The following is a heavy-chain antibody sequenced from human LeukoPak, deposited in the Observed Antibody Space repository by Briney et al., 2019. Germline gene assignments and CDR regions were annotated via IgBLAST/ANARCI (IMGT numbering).Heavy chain of an antibody. Sequence: ASVKVSCKASGYTFTSYDINWVRQATGQGLEWMGWMSPNSGNTGYAQKFQGRVTMTRNTSISTAYMELSSLRSEDTAVDYCASGRPTPVLSDIWGQGTMVTVSS. V-gene: IGHV1-8*01. D-gene: IGHD4/OR15-4a*01. J-gene: IGHJ3*02. CDR1: GYTFTSYD. CDR2: MSPNSGNT. CDR3: ASGRPTPVLSDI.